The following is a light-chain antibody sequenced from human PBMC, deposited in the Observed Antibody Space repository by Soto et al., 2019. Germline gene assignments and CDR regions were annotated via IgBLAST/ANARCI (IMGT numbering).Light chain of an antibody. CDR3: QSYDDSLSGHVV. CDR2: DNN. CDR1: SSNIGALYD. V-gene: IGLV1-40*01. J-gene: IGLJ2*01. Sequence: QSVLTQPPSVSGAPGQRVTISCTGSSSNIGALYDVNWYQQLPGTAPKLLIYDNNNRPSGVPDRFSGSKSGTSASLAIAWLHVEDEADYYCQSYDDSLSGHVVFGGGTKVTVL.